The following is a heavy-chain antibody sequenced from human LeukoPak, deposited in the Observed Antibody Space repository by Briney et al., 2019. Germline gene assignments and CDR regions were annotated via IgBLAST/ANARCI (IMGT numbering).Heavy chain of an antibody. CDR1: GYTFTSYY. J-gene: IGHJ4*02. CDR2: ISAYNGNT. V-gene: IGHV1-18*04. D-gene: IGHD4-17*01. Sequence: ASVKVSCKASGYTFTSYYMHWVRQAPGQGLEWMGWISAYNGNTNYAQKLQGRVTMTTDTSTSTAYMELRSLRSDDTAVYYCARVMTTVTTWEYYFDYWGQGTLVTVSS. CDR3: ARVMTTVTTWEYYFDY.